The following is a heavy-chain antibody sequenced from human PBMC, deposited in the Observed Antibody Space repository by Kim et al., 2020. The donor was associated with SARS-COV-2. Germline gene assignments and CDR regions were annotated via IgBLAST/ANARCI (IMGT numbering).Heavy chain of an antibody. D-gene: IGHD6-19*01. CDR2: INTDGSTT. J-gene: IGHJ5*01. Sequence: GGSLRLSCAASGFTFSSFWMDWVRQAPGKGVVWVARINTDGSTTTYADSVKGRFTISRDNAMDTVYLQMNSLSAEDTAVYYCARAVAGTNCFDSWGQGTLVTVSS. V-gene: IGHV3-74*03. CDR1: GFTFSSFW. CDR3: ARAVAGTNCFDS.